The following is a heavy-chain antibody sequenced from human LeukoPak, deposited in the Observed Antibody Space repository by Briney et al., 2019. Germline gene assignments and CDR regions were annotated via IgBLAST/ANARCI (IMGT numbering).Heavy chain of an antibody. J-gene: IGHJ4*02. D-gene: IGHD3-22*01. CDR1: GFPFSNYA. Sequence: GGSLRLSCAASGFPFSNYAMTWVRQAPGKGLERASGISDSGDRTYYADSVKGRFTISRDNSKNMLYLQMNSLRVEDTALYAKGLGTSGYHDYWGQGTLVTVSS. CDR2: ISDSGDRT. V-gene: IGHV3-23*01. CDR3: GLGTSGYHDY.